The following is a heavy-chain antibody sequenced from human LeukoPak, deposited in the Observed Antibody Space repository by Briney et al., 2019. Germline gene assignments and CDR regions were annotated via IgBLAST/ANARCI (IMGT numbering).Heavy chain of an antibody. CDR2: IGSAI. Sequence: GGSLRLSCVASGFTFSDYSLKWVRQAAGKGLEWISYIGSAIYYADSVKGRFTISRDNAKNSLFLQMNSLRAEDTAVYYCARDHAYAFDIWGQGTLVTVSS. V-gene: IGHV3-48*01. CDR3: ARDHAYAFDI. J-gene: IGHJ3*02. CDR1: GFTFSDYS. D-gene: IGHD2-2*01.